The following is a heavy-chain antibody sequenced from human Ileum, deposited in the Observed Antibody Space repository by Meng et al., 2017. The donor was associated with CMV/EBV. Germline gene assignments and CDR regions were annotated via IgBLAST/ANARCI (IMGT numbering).Heavy chain of an antibody. V-gene: IGHV1-46*01. CDR3: AGPQSVATIALGY. CDR2: INPSGDYT. CDR1: GFTFTAYY. Sequence: ASAKVFCKASGFTFTAYYIHWVRQAPGQGLEWMGIINPSGDYTWYSQKYHSRLTMIRDTSTTTAYIKPSSMRSEDAAVYYCAGPQSVATIALGYWGQGTLVTVSS. D-gene: IGHD5-12*01. J-gene: IGHJ4*02.